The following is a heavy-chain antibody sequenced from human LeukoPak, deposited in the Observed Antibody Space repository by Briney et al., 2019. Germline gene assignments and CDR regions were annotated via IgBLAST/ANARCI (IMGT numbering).Heavy chain of an antibody. Sequence: GESLKISCQGSGYSFTSYWIGWVRQMPGKGLEWMGIIYPGDSDTRYSPSFQGQVTISADKSISTAYLQWSSLKASGTAMYYCARPDQDTVGYFDYWGQGTLVTVSS. D-gene: IGHD4-11*01. CDR3: ARPDQDTVGYFDY. CDR2: IYPGDSDT. V-gene: IGHV5-51*01. CDR1: GYSFTSYW. J-gene: IGHJ4*02.